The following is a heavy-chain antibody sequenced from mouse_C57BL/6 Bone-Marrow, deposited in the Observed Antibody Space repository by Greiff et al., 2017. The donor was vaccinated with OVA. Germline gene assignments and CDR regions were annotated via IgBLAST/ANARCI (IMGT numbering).Heavy chain of an antibody. CDR2: IRNKANGYTT. V-gene: IGHV7-3*01. Sequence: EVQRVESGGGLVQPGGSLSLSCAASGFTFTDYYMSWVRQPPGKALEWLGFIRNKANGYTTEYSASVKGRFTISRDNSKSILYLQMNALRAEDSATYYCASLYYYYGSSYAMDYWGQGTSVTVSS. CDR3: ASLYYYYGSSYAMDY. CDR1: GFTFTDYY. J-gene: IGHJ4*01. D-gene: IGHD1-1*01.